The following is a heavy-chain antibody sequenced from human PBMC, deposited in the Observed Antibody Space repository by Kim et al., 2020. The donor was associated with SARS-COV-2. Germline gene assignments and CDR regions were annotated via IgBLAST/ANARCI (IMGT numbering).Heavy chain of an antibody. CDR2: IYYSGST. J-gene: IGHJ4*02. V-gene: IGHV4-31*03. D-gene: IGHD3-9*01. CDR1: GGSISSGGYY. Sequence: SETLSLTCTVSGGSISSGGYYWSWIRQHPGKGLEWIGYIYYSGSTYYNPSLKSRVTISVDTSKNQFSLKLSSVTAADTAVYYCARARSYDILTGYYRRNYYFDHWGQGTLVTVSS. CDR3: ARARSYDILTGYYRRNYYFDH.